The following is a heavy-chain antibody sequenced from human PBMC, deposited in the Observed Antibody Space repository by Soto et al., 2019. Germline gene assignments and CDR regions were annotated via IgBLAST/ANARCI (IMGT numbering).Heavy chain of an antibody. CDR1: VFTFSSYG. CDR2: IWYDGSNK. V-gene: IGHV3-33*01. J-gene: IGHJ6*02. D-gene: IGHD6-13*01. Sequence: VGSLRLSCAASVFTFSSYGMHCVRHAPGKRLEWVAVIWYDGSNKYYADSVKGRFTISRDNSKNTLYLQMNSLRAEDTAVYYCARDSFFWHQLVRDYYSHGTDLAGQRTT. CDR3: ARDSFFWHQLVRDYYSHGTDL.